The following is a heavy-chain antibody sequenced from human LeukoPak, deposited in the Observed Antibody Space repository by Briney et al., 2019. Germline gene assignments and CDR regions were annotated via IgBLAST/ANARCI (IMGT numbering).Heavy chain of an antibody. Sequence: SETLSHTCTVSSGSISSYHWSWVRQPSGKGLEWIGYILTSGTTNYNPSLKSRLTISVDTSKNRFTLKLSSVTAADTAVYYCARLRVSGSYLYYFDYWGQGTLVTVSS. V-gene: IGHV4-4*09. CDR1: SGSISSYH. CDR2: ILTSGTT. CDR3: ARLRVSGSYLYYFDY. D-gene: IGHD3-10*01. J-gene: IGHJ4*02.